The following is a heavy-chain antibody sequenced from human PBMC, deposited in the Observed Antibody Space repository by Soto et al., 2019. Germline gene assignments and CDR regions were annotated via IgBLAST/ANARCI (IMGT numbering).Heavy chain of an antibody. D-gene: IGHD2-21*02. CDR3: ARVGDPGHYYYGMDV. J-gene: IGHJ6*02. CDR2: INPNSGGT. CDR1: GYTFTGYY. V-gene: IGHV1-2*02. Sequence: ASVKVSCKASGYTFTGYYMHWVLQAPGQGLEWMGWINPNSGGTNYAQKFQGRVTMTRDTSISTAYMELSRLRSDDTAVYYCARVGDPGHYYYGMDVWGQGTTVTSP.